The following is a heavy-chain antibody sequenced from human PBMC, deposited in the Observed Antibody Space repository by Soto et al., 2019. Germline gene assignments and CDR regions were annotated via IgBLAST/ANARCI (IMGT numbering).Heavy chain of an antibody. CDR1: GFTFSSYW. CDR3: ARGGDYGGNSARYYYYGMDV. CDR2: INSDGSST. Sequence: GGSLRLSCAASGFTFSSYWMHWVRQAPGKGLVWVSRINSDGSSTSYADSVKGRFTISRDNAKNTLYLQMNSLRAEDTAVYYCARGGDYGGNSARYYYYGMDVWGQGTTVTVS. J-gene: IGHJ6*02. V-gene: IGHV3-74*01. D-gene: IGHD4-17*01.